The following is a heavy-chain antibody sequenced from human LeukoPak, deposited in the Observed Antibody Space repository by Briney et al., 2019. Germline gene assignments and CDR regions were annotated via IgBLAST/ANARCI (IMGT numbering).Heavy chain of an antibody. CDR1: GFTFSSYA. V-gene: IGHV3-23*01. D-gene: IGHD2-2*01. J-gene: IGHJ4*02. CDR3: ARTPQKHCSSTTFYPDY. CDR2: ISGSGDTT. Sequence: GGSLRLSCAASGFTFSSYAMSWVRLAPGKGLEWVSTISGSGDTTYYADSVRGRFTVSRDNSKNTLYLQMNSLRAENTAVYYCARTPQKHCSSTTFYPDYWGQGTLVTVSS.